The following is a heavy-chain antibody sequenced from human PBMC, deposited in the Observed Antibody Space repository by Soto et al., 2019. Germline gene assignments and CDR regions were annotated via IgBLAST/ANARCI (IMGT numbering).Heavy chain of an antibody. CDR3: ARDSDDTAMDSNYYDFDMDV. Sequence: ASVKVSCKASGYTFTSYYMHWVRQAPGQGLEWMGIINPSGGSTSYAQKFQGRVTMTRDTSTSTVYMELSSLRSEDTAVYYCARDSDDTAMDSNYYDFDMDVWGQGITLTVSS. J-gene: IGHJ6*02. CDR1: GYTFTSYY. V-gene: IGHV1-46*01. CDR2: INPSGGST. D-gene: IGHD5-18*01.